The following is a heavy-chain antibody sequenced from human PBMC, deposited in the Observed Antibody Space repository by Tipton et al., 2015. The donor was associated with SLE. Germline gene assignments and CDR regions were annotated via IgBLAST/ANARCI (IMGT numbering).Heavy chain of an antibody. J-gene: IGHJ4*02. Sequence: GSLRLSCLVSGINFDLYGMSWVRQAPGKGLEWVSAISGGGGSTYYADSVKGRFTISRDNSRSTLYLQMSSLRAEDTATYHCAFYYNNGRPYPRYFDSWGQGTLVTVSS. CDR3: AFYYNNGRPYPRYFDS. CDR2: ISGGGGST. D-gene: IGHD3-22*01. CDR1: GINFDLYG. V-gene: IGHV3-23*01.